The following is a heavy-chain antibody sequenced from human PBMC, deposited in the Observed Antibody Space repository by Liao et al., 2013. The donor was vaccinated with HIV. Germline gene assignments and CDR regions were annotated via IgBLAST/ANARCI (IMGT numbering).Heavy chain of an antibody. D-gene: IGHD3-3*01. V-gene: IGHV4-61*02. Sequence: QVQLQESGPGLVKTSQTLSLTCSVSGGSISSGSHYWTWIRQPAGKGLDWIGRIYTSGTTNYSPSLNSRVTISLDTSKNQFSLKLSSVTAADTAVYYCARESITVFGVVHSDYFVLLGPGNPLSPSP. CDR3: ARESITVFGVVHSDYFVL. CDR1: GGSISSGSHY. CDR2: IYTSGTT. J-gene: IGHJ4*02.